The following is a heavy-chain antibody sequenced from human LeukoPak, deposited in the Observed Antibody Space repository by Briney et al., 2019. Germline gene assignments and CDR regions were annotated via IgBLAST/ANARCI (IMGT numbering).Heavy chain of an antibody. CDR2: ISYDGSNK. V-gene: IGHV3-30*18. Sequence: PGGSLRLSCAASGFTFSSYGMHWVRQAPGKGLEWVAVISYDGSNKYYADSVKGRFTISRDNSKDTLYLQMNSLRAEDTAVYYCAKDLDRFIAARCLDYWGQGTLVTVSS. J-gene: IGHJ4*02. CDR3: AKDLDRFIAARCLDY. CDR1: GFTFSSYG. D-gene: IGHD6-6*01.